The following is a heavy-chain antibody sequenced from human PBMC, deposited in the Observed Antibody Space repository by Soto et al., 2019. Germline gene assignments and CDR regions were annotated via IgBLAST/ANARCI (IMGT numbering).Heavy chain of an antibody. Sequence: ASVKVSCKASGYTFTGYYMHWVRQAPGQGLEWMGWINPNSGGTNYAQKFQGWVTMTRDTSISTAYMELSRLRSDDTAVYCCARESGIAVGCFDYWGQGTLVTV. CDR2: INPNSGGT. V-gene: IGHV1-2*04. J-gene: IGHJ4*02. CDR1: GYTFTGYY. CDR3: ARESGIAVGCFDY. D-gene: IGHD6-19*01.